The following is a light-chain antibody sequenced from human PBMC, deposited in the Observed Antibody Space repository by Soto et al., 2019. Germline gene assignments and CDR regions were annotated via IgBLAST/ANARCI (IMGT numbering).Light chain of an antibody. CDR3: YSCSRSSGTRYV. CDR1: SSDIGTYNY. J-gene: IGLJ1*01. Sequence: QSALTQPASVSGSPGQSITISCTGTSSDIGTYNYVSWYQQHPGQAPKLMIYDVSNRPSGVSDRFSGSTSGNTASLTISGLQAEDEADSYCYSCSRSSGTRYVFGTGTKLTVL. V-gene: IGLV2-14*03. CDR2: DVS.